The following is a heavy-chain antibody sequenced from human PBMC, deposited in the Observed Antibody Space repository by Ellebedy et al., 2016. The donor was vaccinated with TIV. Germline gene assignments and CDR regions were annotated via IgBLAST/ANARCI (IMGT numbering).Heavy chain of an antibody. J-gene: IGHJ6*02. CDR2: ISGSGGST. CDR1: GFTFSSYA. CDR3: AKGSRVVAAIDGMDV. D-gene: IGHD2-15*01. Sequence: GGSLRLXCAASGFTFSSYAMNWVRQAPGKGLEWVSAISGSGGSTYYADSVKGRFTISRDNSKNTLYLQMNSLRAEDTAVYYCAKGSRVVAAIDGMDVWGQGTTVTVSS. V-gene: IGHV3-23*01.